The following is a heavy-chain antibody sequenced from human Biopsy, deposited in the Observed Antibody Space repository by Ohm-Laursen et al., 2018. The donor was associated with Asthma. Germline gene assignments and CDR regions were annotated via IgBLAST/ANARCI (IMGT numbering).Heavy chain of an antibody. CDR1: GASITSSAYY. J-gene: IGHJ4*02. CDR2: MYYGETT. D-gene: IGHD2-2*01. CDR3: ARHDHRWDTYADF. Sequence: SDTLSLTWPVSGASITSSAYYWGWIRQPPGKGLEWIGSMYYGETTYYSPSLKSRVTISVDTSKNQFSLILSSVTAADMAVYYCARHDHRWDTYADFWGQGTLVTVSS. V-gene: IGHV4-39*01.